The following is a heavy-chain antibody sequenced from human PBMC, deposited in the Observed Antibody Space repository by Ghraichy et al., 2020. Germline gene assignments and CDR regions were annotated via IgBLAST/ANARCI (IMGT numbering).Heavy chain of an antibody. J-gene: IGHJ3*02. V-gene: IGHV3-33*01. CDR2: IWYDGSNK. CDR1: GFTFSSYG. CDR3: ASSVTVANAFDI. Sequence: GESLNISCAASGFTFSSYGMHWVRQAPGKGLEWVAVIWYDGSNKYYADSVKGRFTISRDNSKNTLYLQMNSLRAEDTAVYYCASSVTVANAFDIWGQGTMVTVSS. D-gene: IGHD4-17*01.